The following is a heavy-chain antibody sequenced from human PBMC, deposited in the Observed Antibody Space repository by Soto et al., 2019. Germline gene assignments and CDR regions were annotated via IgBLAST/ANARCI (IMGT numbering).Heavy chain of an antibody. Sequence: SETLSLTCTVSGGSISSGDYYWSWIRQPPGKGLEWLGYIYYLETTYYNPSLKSRVTISVDTSKNQFSLKLSSMTAADTAVYYCSATGYSSSRDAFDIWGQGIMVTVSS. CDR1: GGSISSGDYY. V-gene: IGHV4-30-4*01. CDR3: SATGYSSSRDAFDI. CDR2: IYYLETT. J-gene: IGHJ3*02. D-gene: IGHD6-13*01.